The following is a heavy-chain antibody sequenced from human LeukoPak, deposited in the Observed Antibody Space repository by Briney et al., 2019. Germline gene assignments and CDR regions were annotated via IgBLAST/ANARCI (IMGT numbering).Heavy chain of an antibody. CDR3: ARSYRYSGWKYFDY. Sequence: GGSLRLSCAASGFTFNKYSFHWVRQAPGKGLGWVAVISDDGNNKYYVDSVKGRFTISRDNSKNTLYLQMNGLRTEDTAMYFCARSYRYSGWKYFDYWGQGTLVTVSS. J-gene: IGHJ4*02. CDR2: ISDDGNNK. CDR1: GFTFNKYS. V-gene: IGHV3-30-3*01. D-gene: IGHD5-12*01.